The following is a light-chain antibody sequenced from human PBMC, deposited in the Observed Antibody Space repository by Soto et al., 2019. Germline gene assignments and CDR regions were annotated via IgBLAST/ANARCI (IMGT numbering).Light chain of an antibody. CDR1: SSDVGGYNY. CDR3: SSYRDSSTYVI. V-gene: IGLV2-14*03. J-gene: IGLJ2*01. Sequence: QSALTQPASVSRSPGQSITISCTGTSSDVGGYNYVSWYQHHPGKAPKLMIYGVSNRPSGISNRFSGSKSGNTASLTISGLQAEDEADYYCSSYRDSSTYVIFGGGTKLTVL. CDR2: GVS.